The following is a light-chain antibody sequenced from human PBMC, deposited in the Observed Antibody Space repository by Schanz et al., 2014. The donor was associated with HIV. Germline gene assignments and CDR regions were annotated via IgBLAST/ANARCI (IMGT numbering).Light chain of an antibody. CDR2: EVT. Sequence: QSALTQPASVSGSPGQSITISCTGTSSDVGTYNLVSWYQQHPGKAPRLMIYEVTKRPSGVSNRFSGSKSGNTASLTISGLQAEDEADYYCSSYVDTYSVIFGGGTKLTVL. CDR3: SSYVDTYSVI. J-gene: IGLJ2*01. CDR1: SSDVGTYNL. V-gene: IGLV2-14*02.